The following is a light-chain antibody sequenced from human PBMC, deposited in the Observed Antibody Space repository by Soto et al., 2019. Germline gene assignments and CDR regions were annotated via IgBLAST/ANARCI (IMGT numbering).Light chain of an antibody. CDR2: GAS. CDR3: QQYTYWPWT. CDR1: QSVNSN. V-gene: IGKV3-15*01. Sequence: ETVMTQSPATLSVSPGERATLSCRASQSVNSNLAWYQQKSGQAPRLLIYGASTRATGIPVRFSGSGSGTEFTLTINRLQSEDSAVYCCQQYTYWPWTLGQGTKVEIK. J-gene: IGKJ1*01.